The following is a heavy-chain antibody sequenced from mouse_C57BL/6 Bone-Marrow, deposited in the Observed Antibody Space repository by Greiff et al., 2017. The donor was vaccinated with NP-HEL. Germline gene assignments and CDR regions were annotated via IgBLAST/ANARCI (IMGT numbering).Heavy chain of an antibody. D-gene: IGHD1-1*01. CDR1: GFTFSSYG. Sequence: EVKLMESGGDLVKPGGSLKLSCAASGFTFSSYGMSWVRQTPDKRLEWVATISSGGSYTYYPDSVKGRFTISRDNAKNTLYLQMSSLKSEDTAMYYCARPPYYYGSRSLAYWGQGTLVTVSA. CDR2: ISSGGSYT. CDR3: ARPPYYYGSRSLAY. V-gene: IGHV5-6*01. J-gene: IGHJ3*01.